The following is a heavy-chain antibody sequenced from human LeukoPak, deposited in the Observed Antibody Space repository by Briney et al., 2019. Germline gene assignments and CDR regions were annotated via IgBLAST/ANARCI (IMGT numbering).Heavy chain of an antibody. Sequence: ASVKVSCKASGYTFTNYGINWVRQAPGQGLEWMGWISAYNGNTKYAQKIQGRVTMTTDTSTSTAYMELGSLRSDDTAVYYCVRDRSDYGDYVYFDYWGQGTLVTVSS. V-gene: IGHV1-18*01. D-gene: IGHD4-17*01. CDR1: GYTFTNYG. CDR2: ISAYNGNT. J-gene: IGHJ4*02. CDR3: VRDRSDYGDYVYFDY.